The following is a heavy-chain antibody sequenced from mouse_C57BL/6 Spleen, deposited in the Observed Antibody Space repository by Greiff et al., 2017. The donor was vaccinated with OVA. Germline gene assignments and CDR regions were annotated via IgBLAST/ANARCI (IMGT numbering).Heavy chain of an antibody. J-gene: IGHJ2*01. V-gene: IGHV1-55*01. Sequence: VQLQQPGAELVKPGASVKMSCKASGYTFTSYWITWVKQRPGQGLEWIGDIYPGSGSTNYNEKFKGKATLTADKSSSTAYMELRSLTSEDSAVYFCARRSAGYFDYWGQGTTLTVSS. D-gene: IGHD4-1*01. CDR3: ARRSAGYFDY. CDR2: IYPGSGST. CDR1: GYTFTSYW.